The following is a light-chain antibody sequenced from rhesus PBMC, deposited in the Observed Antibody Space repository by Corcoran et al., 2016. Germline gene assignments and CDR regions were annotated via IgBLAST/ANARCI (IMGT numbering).Light chain of an antibody. CDR2: DTS. J-gene: IGKJ1*01. Sequence: DVQMTQSPSSLSASVGDTVTITCQASQGINKYLVWYQQKPGKAPEALKHDTSTLQSGAPSRFSGSGYGTEFPLTISSLQPEDFATYYCQQHNTYPPTFGHGTKVEIK. CDR3: QQHNTYPPT. V-gene: IGKV1S16*01. CDR1: QGINKY.